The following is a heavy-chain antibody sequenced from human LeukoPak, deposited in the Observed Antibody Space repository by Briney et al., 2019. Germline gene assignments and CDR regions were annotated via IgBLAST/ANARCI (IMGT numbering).Heavy chain of an antibody. D-gene: IGHD5-18*01. V-gene: IGHV1-46*01. CDR1: GYTFTSYY. J-gene: IGHJ5*02. Sequence: GASVKVSCKASGYTFTSYYMHWVRQAPGQGLEWMGIINPSGFSTTYAQKFQGRVTMTRDTSTSTVYVELSSLRSEDTAVYYCARDERDGGDTAMLGANNWFDPWGQGTLVTVSS. CDR2: INPSGFST. CDR3: ARDERDGGDTAMLGANNWFDP.